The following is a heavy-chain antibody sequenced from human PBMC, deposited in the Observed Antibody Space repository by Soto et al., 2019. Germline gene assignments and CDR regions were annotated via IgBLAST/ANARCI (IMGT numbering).Heavy chain of an antibody. D-gene: IGHD2-2*01. V-gene: IGHV3-30-3*01. CDR3: ARDLQYQLGDFDY. CDR2: ISYDGSSK. J-gene: IGHJ4*02. CDR1: GFTFSQYA. Sequence: HPGGSLRLSCAASGFTFSQYAMHWIRQAPGKGLEWVTVISYDGSSKWYADSVKGRSTISRDNSKNTLYLQMNSLRAEDTAVYYCARDLQYQLGDFDYWGQGTLVTVSS.